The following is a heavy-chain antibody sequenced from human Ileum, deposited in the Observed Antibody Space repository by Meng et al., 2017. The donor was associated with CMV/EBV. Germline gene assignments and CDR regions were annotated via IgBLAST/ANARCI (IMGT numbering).Heavy chain of an antibody. V-gene: IGHV4-30-4*08. CDR1: GGSISSGDYY. CDR3: ARGRNKQTQTSNWFDP. D-gene: IGHD6-13*01. J-gene: IGHJ5*02. Sequence: GGSISSGDYYWSWIRPPPGKGLEWIGYIYYSGSTYYNPSLKSRVTISVDTSKNQFSLKLSSVTAADTAVYYCARGRNKQTQTSNWFDPWGQGTLVTLL. CDR2: IYYSGST.